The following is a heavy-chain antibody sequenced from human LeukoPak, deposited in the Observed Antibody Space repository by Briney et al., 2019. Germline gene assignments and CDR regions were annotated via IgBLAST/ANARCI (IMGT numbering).Heavy chain of an antibody. J-gene: IGHJ4*02. CDR2: MNPNSGNT. CDR3: ARGAPWGSLNWAD. D-gene: IGHD7-27*01. CDR1: GYTFTSYD. V-gene: IGHV1-8*01. Sequence: GASVKVSCKASGYTFTSYDINWVRQATGQGLEWMGWMNPNSGNTGYAQNFQGRVTMTRDTSITTAYMELNSLRSEDTAVYYCARGAPWGSLNWADWGQGTLVTVSS.